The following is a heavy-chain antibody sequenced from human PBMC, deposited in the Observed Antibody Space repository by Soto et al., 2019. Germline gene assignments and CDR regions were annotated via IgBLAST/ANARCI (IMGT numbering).Heavy chain of an antibody. Sequence: QVQLVQSGAEVKKPGASVKVSCKASGYTFTCYDIKWVRQATGQGLEWMGWMNPSTGSTGFAQKFQGRVTMISNTSISTAYLELSSRTSEDTAVYYCARGRLVAGTVDYWGQGTLVTVSS. J-gene: IGHJ4*02. V-gene: IGHV1-8*01. D-gene: IGHD6-13*01. CDR3: ARGRLVAGTVDY. CDR2: MNPSTGST. CDR1: GYTFTCYD.